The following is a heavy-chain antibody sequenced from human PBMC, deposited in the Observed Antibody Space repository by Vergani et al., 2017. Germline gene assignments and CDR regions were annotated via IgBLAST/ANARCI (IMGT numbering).Heavy chain of an antibody. CDR1: GFTFSSYS. Sequence: EVQLVESGGGLVQPGGSLRLSCAASGFTFSSYSMNWVRQAPGKGLEWVGRIKSKTDGGTTDYAAPVKGRFTISRDDSKNTLYLQMNSLKTEDTAVYYCTTDAGYCSSTSCHDAFDIWGQGTMVTVSS. D-gene: IGHD2-2*01. CDR2: IKSKTDGGTT. CDR3: TTDAGYCSSTSCHDAFDI. V-gene: IGHV3-15*01. J-gene: IGHJ3*02.